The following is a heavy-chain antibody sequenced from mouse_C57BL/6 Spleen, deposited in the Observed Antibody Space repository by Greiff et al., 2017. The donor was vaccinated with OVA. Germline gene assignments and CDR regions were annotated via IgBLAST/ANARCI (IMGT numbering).Heavy chain of an antibody. Sequence: QVQLKESGPGLVAPSQSLSITCTVSGFSLTSYAISWVRQPPGKGLEWLGVIWPGGGTNYNSALKSRLSISKDNSKSQVFLKMNSLQTYDTARYYCARYGNYYFDYWGQGTTLTVSS. CDR3: ARYGNYYFDY. CDR2: IWPGGGT. V-gene: IGHV2-9-1*01. J-gene: IGHJ2*01. D-gene: IGHD2-1*01. CDR1: GFSLTSYA.